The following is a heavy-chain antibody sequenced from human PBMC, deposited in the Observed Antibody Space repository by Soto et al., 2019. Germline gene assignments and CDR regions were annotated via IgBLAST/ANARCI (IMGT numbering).Heavy chain of an antibody. D-gene: IGHD3-3*01. CDR1: GGTFSSYA. J-gene: IGHJ5*02. Sequence: SVKVSCKASGGTFSSYAISWVRQAPGQGLEWMGGIIPIFGTANYAQKFQGRVTITADESTSTAYMELSSLRSEDTAVYYCARNLRFLEWFGEGFDPWGQGTLVTVSS. CDR2: IIPIFGTA. CDR3: ARNLRFLEWFGEGFDP. V-gene: IGHV1-69*13.